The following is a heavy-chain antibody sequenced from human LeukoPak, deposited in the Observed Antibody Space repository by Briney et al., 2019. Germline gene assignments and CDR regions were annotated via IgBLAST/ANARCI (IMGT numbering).Heavy chain of an antibody. V-gene: IGHV1-46*01. J-gene: IGHJ6*02. D-gene: IGHD3-22*01. CDR3: ATVAIVVPFGMDV. CDR1: GYTFTSYY. Sequence: ASVTVSCKASGYTFTSYYMHWVRQAPGQGLEWMGIINPSGGSTSYAQKFQGRVTMTRDTSTSTVYMELSSLRSEDTAVYYCATVAIVVPFGMDVWGQGTTVTVSS. CDR2: INPSGGST.